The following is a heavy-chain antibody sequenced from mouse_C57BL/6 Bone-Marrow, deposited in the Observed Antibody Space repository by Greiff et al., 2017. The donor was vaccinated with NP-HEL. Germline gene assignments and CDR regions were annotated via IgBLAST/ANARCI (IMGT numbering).Heavy chain of an antibody. CDR1: GYTFTSYG. V-gene: IGHV1-81*01. J-gene: IGHJ3*01. D-gene: IGHD1-1*01. CDR2: IYPRSGNP. CDR3: ARPYYYGSSYEAY. Sequence: QVQLKESGAELARPGASVKLSCKASGYTFTSYGISWVQQRTGQGLEWIGEIYPRSGNPYYNEKFKGKATLTADKFSSTAYMELRSLTSEDSAVYFCARPYYYGSSYEAYWGQGTLVTVSA.